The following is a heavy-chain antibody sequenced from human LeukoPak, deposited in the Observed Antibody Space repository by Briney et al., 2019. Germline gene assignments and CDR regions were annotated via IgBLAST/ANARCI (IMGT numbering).Heavy chain of an antibody. V-gene: IGHV1-18*01. CDR3: ARFLWYYDSSGYHKYYFDY. J-gene: IGHJ4*02. CDR2: ISAYNGNT. Sequence: ASVKVSCKASGYTFTSCGISWVRQAPGQGLEWMGWISAYNGNTNYAQKLQGRVTMTTDTSTNTAYMELRSLRSDDTAVYYCARFLWYYDSSGYHKYYFDYWGQGTLVTVSS. D-gene: IGHD3-22*01. CDR1: GYTFTSCG.